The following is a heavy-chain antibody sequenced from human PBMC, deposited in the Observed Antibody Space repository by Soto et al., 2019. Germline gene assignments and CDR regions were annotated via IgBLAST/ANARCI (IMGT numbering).Heavy chain of an antibody. CDR2: IGSRGDST. D-gene: IGHD6-19*01. J-gene: IGHJ4*02. CDR3: AKDLIYGYNSGRPFDS. Sequence: EVQLLESGGGLVQPGGSLRLSCAASGFTFSSFAMSWVRQAPGKGLEWVSAIGSRGDSTYYADSVKGRFTISRDNSKNPLVLTMNRLRGEGPAVYYCAKDLIYGYNSGRPFDSWGQGTLVTVSS. CDR1: GFTFSSFA. V-gene: IGHV3-23*01.